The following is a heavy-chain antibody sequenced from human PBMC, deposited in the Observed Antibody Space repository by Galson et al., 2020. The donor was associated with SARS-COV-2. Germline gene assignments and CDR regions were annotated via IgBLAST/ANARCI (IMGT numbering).Heavy chain of an antibody. CDR3: ARAASDSSGWFWGPNWFDP. CDR2: ISSSGSTI. CDR1: GFTFSSYE. J-gene: IGHJ5*02. V-gene: IGHV3-48*03. D-gene: IGHD6-19*01. Sequence: GGSLRLSCAASGFTFSSYEMNWVRQAPGKGLEWVSYISSSGSTIYYADSVKGRFTISRDNAKNSLYLQMNSLRAEDTAVYYCARAASDSSGWFWGPNWFDPWGQGTLVTVSS.